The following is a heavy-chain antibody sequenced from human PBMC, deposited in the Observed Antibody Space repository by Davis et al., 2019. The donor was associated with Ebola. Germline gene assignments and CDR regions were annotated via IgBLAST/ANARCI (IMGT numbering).Heavy chain of an antibody. CDR2: ISGSGGST. CDR1: GFTFSSYS. Sequence: GESLKISCAASGFTFSSYSMNWVRQAPGKGLEWVSVISGSGGSTYYADSVKGRFTISRDNSKNTLYLQMNSLRAEDTAVYYCAKSGGVGASGYWGQGTLVTVSS. CDR3: AKSGGVGASGY. V-gene: IGHV3-23*01. J-gene: IGHJ4*02. D-gene: IGHD1-26*01.